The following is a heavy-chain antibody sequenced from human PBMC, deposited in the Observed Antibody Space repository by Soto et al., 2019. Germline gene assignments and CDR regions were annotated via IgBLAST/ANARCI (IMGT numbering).Heavy chain of an antibody. V-gene: IGHV4-34*01. CDR2: INHSGSN. J-gene: IGHJ6*02. Sequence: QVQLQQWGAGLLKPSETLSLTCAVYGGSFSGYYWSWIRQPPGKGLEWVGEINHSGSNNYNPSLKNRHTLSVDTSKNQSSLKLTSVTAADTALYYCARLLYRHHYSGSGSPTPYYYYDMDVWGQGTTVTVSS. D-gene: IGHD3-10*01. CDR1: GGSFSGYY. CDR3: ARLLYRHHYSGSGSPTPYYYYDMDV.